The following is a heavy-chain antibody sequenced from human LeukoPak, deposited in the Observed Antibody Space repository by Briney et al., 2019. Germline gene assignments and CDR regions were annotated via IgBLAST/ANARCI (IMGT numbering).Heavy chain of an antibody. V-gene: IGHV1-69*04. CDR3: ARSRNLTTYYFDY. J-gene: IGHJ4*02. D-gene: IGHD1-1*01. CDR1: GGTFSSYA. CDR2: IIPILGIA. Sequence: SVKVSCKASGGTFSSYAISWVRQAPGQGLEWMGRIIPILGIANYAQKFQGRVTITADKSTSTAYMELSSLRSEDTAVYYCARSRNLTTYYFDYWGQGTLVTVSS.